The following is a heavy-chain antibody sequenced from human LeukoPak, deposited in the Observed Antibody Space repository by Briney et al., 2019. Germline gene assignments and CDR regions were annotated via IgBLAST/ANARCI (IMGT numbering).Heavy chain of an antibody. CDR1: GGSISSSSYY. CDR2: IYYSGST. J-gene: IGHJ5*02. V-gene: IGHV4-39*07. D-gene: IGHD6-13*01. Sequence: SETLFLTCTVSGGSISSSSYYWGWIRQPPGKGLEWIGSIYYSGSTYYNPTLKSRVTISVDTSKNQFSLKLSSVTAADTAVYCCARDIIAAAGHWFDPWGQGTLVTVSS. CDR3: ARDIIAAAGHWFDP.